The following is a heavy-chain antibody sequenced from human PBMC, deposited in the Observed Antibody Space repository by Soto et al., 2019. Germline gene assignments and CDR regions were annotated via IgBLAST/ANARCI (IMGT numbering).Heavy chain of an antibody. Sequence: ASVEVSCTASGYTFTSYGIIWVRQDTGQGLEWMGWISAYNGNTNYAQKLQGRVTMTTDTSTSTAYMELRSLRSDDTAVYYCARRWLVAVQDWFDPWGQGTLVTVSS. D-gene: IGHD6-19*01. CDR3: ARRWLVAVQDWFDP. CDR2: ISAYNGNT. J-gene: IGHJ5*02. CDR1: GYTFTSYG. V-gene: IGHV1-18*04.